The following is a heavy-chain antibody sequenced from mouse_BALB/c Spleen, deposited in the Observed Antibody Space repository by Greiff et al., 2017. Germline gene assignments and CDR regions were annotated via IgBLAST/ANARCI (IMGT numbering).Heavy chain of an antibody. Sequence: EVHLVESGGGLVQPGGSRKLSCAASGFTFSDYGMAWVRQAPGKGPEWVAFISNLAYSIYYADTVTGRFTISRENAKNTLYLEMSSLRSEDTAMYYCARDRDYYGSSYWYFDVWGAGTTVTVSS. V-gene: IGHV5-15*02. J-gene: IGHJ1*01. CDR2: ISNLAYSI. D-gene: IGHD1-1*01. CDR1: GFTFSDYG. CDR3: ARDRDYYGSSYWYFDV.